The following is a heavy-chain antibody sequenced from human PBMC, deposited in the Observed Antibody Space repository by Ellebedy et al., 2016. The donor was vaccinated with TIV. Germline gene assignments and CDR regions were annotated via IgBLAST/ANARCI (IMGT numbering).Heavy chain of an antibody. J-gene: IGHJ6*02. Sequence: AASVKVSCKASGYTFTNYLMHWVRHPPGHGLEWMGIINPSGASTTYPRNFQGRLTMTRDTSTSTVYMELTGLRSEDTAVYYCARDQNAGDSDFWSGYLDTSYYYGMDVWGQGTTVTVSS. V-gene: IGHV1-46*01. CDR2: INPSGAST. D-gene: IGHD3-3*01. CDR3: ARDQNAGDSDFWSGYLDTSYYYGMDV. CDR1: GYTFTNYL.